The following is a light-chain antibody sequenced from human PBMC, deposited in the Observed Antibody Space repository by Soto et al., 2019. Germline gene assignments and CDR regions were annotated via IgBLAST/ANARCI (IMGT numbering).Light chain of an antibody. V-gene: IGKV1-33*01. CDR1: QDISDS. CDR3: QNYANFPIN. J-gene: IGKJ5*01. CDR2: DAS. Sequence: DIQITQSPSSLSASVGDRVTITCQASQDISDSLNWYQQKPGKAPKLLIYDASNLHAGVPSRFSGSGSGTDFIFTINSLQPEDIATHYCQNYANFPINFGQGTRLEIK.